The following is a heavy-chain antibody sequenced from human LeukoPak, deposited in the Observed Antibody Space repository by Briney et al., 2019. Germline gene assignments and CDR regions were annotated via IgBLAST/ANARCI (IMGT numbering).Heavy chain of an antibody. Sequence: GGPLTLSCAVSGYTMSNYWMSWVRQAPGKGLEWVANIKQDGREIWYVDSVKGRFTISRDNAKNSLYLRMDSLTVEDTAVYYCANGGWWFDYWGQGTQVTVSS. V-gene: IGHV3-7*01. D-gene: IGHD6-19*01. CDR1: GYTMSNYW. CDR3: ANGGWWFDY. J-gene: IGHJ4*02. CDR2: IKQDGREI.